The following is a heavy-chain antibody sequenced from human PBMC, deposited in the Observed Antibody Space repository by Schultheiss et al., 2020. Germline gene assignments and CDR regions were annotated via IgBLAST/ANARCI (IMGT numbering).Heavy chain of an antibody. J-gene: IGHJ4*02. CDR3: AAQADSGDFGSAY. D-gene: IGHD4-17*01. CDR2: IYYSGST. CDR1: GGSFSGYY. V-gene: IGHV4-59*03. Sequence: SQTLSLTCAVYGGSFSGYYWSWIRQPPGKGLEWIGYIYYSGSTYYNPSLKSRVTILFDTSKNQFSLKLTSVTAADTAVYYCAAQADSGDFGSAYWGQGTLVTFSS.